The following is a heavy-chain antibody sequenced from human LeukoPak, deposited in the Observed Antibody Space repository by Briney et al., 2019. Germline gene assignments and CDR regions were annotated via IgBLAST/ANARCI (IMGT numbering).Heavy chain of an antibody. J-gene: IGHJ4*02. CDR2: IYSGGST. CDR1: GFTVSSNY. CDR3: ARDKSGTTGY. D-gene: IGHD1-7*01. Sequence: GGSLRLSCAASGFTVSSNYMSWVRQAPRKGLEWASVIYSGGSTYYADSVKGRFTISRDNSKNTLYLQMNSLRAEDTAVYYCARDKSGTTGYWGQGTLVTVSS. V-gene: IGHV3-66*01.